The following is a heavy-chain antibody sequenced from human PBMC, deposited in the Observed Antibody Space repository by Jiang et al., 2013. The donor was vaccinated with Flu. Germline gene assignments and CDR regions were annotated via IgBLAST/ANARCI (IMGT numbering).Heavy chain of an antibody. Sequence: WMGIIYPGDSDTRYSPSFQGQVTISADKSISTAYLQWSSLKASDTAMYYCARVAYYYDSSGYPYTLYYFDYWGQGTLVTVSS. CDR3: ARVAYYYDSSGYPYTLYYFDY. V-gene: IGHV5-51*01. CDR2: IYPGDSDT. J-gene: IGHJ4*02. D-gene: IGHD3-22*01.